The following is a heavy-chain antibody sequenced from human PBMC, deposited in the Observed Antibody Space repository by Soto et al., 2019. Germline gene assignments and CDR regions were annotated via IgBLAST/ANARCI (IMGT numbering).Heavy chain of an antibody. CDR2: IVVGSGNT. J-gene: IGHJ6*02. CDR1: GFTFTSSA. Sequence: GASVKVSCKASGFTFTSSAVQWVRQARGQRLEWIGWIVVGSGNTNYAQKLQERVTITRDMSTSTAYMELSSLRSEDTAVYYCAAAYSSGHYYYGMDVWGQGTTVTVSS. V-gene: IGHV1-58*01. D-gene: IGHD6-19*01. CDR3: AAAYSSGHYYYGMDV.